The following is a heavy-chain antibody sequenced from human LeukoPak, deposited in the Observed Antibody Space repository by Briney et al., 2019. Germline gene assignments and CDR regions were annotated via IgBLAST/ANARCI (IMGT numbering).Heavy chain of an antibody. D-gene: IGHD3-22*01. CDR2: ISGSGGST. CDR3: ARRYYYDSSGYSPLDY. V-gene: IGHV3-23*01. CDR1: GFTFSSYS. J-gene: IGHJ4*02. Sequence: PGGSLRLSCAASGFTFSSYSMNWVRQAPGKGLEWVSAISGSGGSTYYADSVKGRFTISRDNSKNTLYLQMNSLRAEDTAVYYCARRYYYDSSGYSPLDYWGQGTLVTVSS.